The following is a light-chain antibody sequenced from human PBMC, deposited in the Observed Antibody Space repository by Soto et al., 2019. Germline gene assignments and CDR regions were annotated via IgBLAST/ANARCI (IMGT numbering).Light chain of an antibody. Sequence: EIVVTQSPVTLSVSPGERVTLPCRASQSVSSHVAWYQQKPGQAPRILIYVASTRATVVPARFSGSGSGTEFTLTISSLQSEDFAVYYCQQYHKWPVTFGGGTRVEMK. CDR2: VAS. J-gene: IGKJ4*01. V-gene: IGKV3-15*01. CDR1: QSVSSH. CDR3: QQYHKWPVT.